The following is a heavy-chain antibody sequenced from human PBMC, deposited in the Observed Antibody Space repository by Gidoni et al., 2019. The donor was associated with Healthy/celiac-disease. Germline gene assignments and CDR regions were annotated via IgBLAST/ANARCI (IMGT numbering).Heavy chain of an antibody. D-gene: IGHD2-2*01. CDR1: GGTFSSYA. CDR2: IIPIFGTA. CDR3: ARDWFVVVPAASLDRGYYYYGMDV. V-gene: IGHV1-69*01. J-gene: IGHJ6*02. Sequence: QVQLVQSGAEVKKPGSSVKVSCKASGGTFSSYAISWVRQAPGQGLEWMGGIIPIFGTANYAQKFQGRVTITADESTSTAYMELSSLRSEDTAVYYCARDWFVVVPAASLDRGYYYYGMDVWGQGTTVTVSS.